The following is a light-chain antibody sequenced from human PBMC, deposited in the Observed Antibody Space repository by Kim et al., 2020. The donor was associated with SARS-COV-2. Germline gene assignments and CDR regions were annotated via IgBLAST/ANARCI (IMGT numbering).Light chain of an antibody. CDR2: GAF. V-gene: IGKV3-15*01. Sequence: VSPGESVTLSCRASQSVSNNLACYQQRPGQAPRLLIYGAFTRATGIPARFSGSGSGTEFTLTISSLQSEDFALYYCQQYNNWRWTFGQGTKVDIK. CDR1: QSVSNN. CDR3: QQYNNWRWT. J-gene: IGKJ1*01.